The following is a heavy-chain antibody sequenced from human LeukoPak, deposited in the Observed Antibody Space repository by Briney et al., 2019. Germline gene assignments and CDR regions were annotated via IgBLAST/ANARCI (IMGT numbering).Heavy chain of an antibody. CDR1: GGSIRSGNYY. V-gene: IGHV4-30-4*01. CDR3: ARYGDYGFDH. CDR2: IYDSGST. D-gene: IGHD4-17*01. J-gene: IGHJ4*02. Sequence: SQTLSLTCTVSGGSIRSGNYYWSWIRQPPGKGLEWIGYIYDSGSTYYNRSLQSRVTISVGTSKNQFSLKLSSVTAADTAVYYCARYGDYGFDHWGQGTLVTVSS.